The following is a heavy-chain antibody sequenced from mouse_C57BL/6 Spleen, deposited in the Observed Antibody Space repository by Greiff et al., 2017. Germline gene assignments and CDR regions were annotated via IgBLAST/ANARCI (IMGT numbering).Heavy chain of an antibody. CDR3: VRQGEDGNYRYFDV. CDR2: IRSKSNNYAT. Sequence: EVQLVESGGGLVQPKGSLKLSCAASGFSFNTYAMNWVRQAPGKGLEWVARIRSKSNNYATYYADSVKDRFTISRDDSESMLYLQMNNLKTEDTAMYYCVRQGEDGNYRYFDVWGTGTTVTVSS. V-gene: IGHV10-1*01. D-gene: IGHD2-1*01. CDR1: GFSFNTYA. J-gene: IGHJ1*03.